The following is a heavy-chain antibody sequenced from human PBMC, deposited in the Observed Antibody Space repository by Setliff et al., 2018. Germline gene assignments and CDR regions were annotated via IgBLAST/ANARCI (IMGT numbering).Heavy chain of an antibody. J-gene: IGHJ3*02. CDR3: AEGLRGNDAFDI. V-gene: IGHV1-8*02. Sequence: ASVKVSCKASGYTFTAYNINWVRQATGQGLELMGWMNPNNGKTGYIQKLQGRVTMTRNTSISTVYMELSSLRPEDTAVYYCAEGLRGNDAFDIWGQGTMVTVTS. CDR1: GYTFTAYN. D-gene: IGHD5-12*01. CDR2: MNPNNGKT.